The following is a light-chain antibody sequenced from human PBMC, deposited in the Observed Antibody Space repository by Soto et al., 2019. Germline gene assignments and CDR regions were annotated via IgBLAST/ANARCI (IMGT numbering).Light chain of an antibody. J-gene: IGLJ3*02. CDR2: NTD. Sequence: QTVVTQEPSFSVSPGGTVTLSCGLTSGSVSTSNFPSWYQQTPGQAPRTLIYNTDTRSSGVPDRFSGSILGTKAALTITGAQADDECDYYCVLYLGNDLWMFGGGTKLTVL. CDR3: VLYLGNDLWM. V-gene: IGLV8-61*01. CDR1: SGSVSTSNF.